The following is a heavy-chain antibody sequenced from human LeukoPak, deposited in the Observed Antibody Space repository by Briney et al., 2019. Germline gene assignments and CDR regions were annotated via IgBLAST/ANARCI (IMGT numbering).Heavy chain of an antibody. J-gene: IGHJ4*02. CDR2: FDPEDDET. D-gene: IGHD3-10*01. CDR3: AKDDAWLRFGE. CDR1: GYALTELS. V-gene: IGHV1-24*01. Sequence: ASVKVSCKVSGYALTELSIHWVRQGPGKGLEWMGGFDPEDDETISAQKFQGRVTMTDDTSTDTAYMELSSLRSEDTAVYYCAKDDAWLRFGEWSQGTLVTVSS.